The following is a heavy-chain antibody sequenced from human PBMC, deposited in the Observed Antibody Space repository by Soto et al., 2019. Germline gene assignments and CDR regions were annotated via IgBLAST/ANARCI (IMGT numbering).Heavy chain of an antibody. CDR1: GFTFSNFG. J-gene: IGHJ4*02. D-gene: IGHD6-6*01. CDR3: ARGLRSVLDY. CDR2: ISNDENIK. V-gene: IGHV3-33*01. Sequence: QVQLVESGGGVGQPGGSLRLSCVASGFTFSNFGMHWVRQAPGKGLEWVAVISNDENIKQYADSVRGRFAISRDNSKNTLYLQMTRLRAEDTAIYYWARGLRSVLDYWGQGTLVTLSS.